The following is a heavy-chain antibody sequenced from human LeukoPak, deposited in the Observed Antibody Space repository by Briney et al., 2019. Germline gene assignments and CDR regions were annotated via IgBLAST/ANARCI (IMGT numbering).Heavy chain of an antibody. Sequence: PGGSLGLSCAASGFTFRTYWMNWVRQAPGKGLEWVANIKEDGSETYYVESVKGRFTISRDNAKNSLYLQMNSLRVEDTAVYYCARGRRYSSGWLSGYWGQGTLVTVSS. D-gene: IGHD6-19*01. V-gene: IGHV3-7*01. CDR2: IKEDGSET. CDR1: GFTFRTYW. CDR3: ARGRRYSSGWLSGY. J-gene: IGHJ4*02.